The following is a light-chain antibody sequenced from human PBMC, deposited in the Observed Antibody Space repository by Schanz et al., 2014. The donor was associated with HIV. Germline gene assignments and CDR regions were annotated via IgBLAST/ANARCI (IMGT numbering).Light chain of an antibody. J-gene: IGKJ1*01. CDR1: QSISSY. Sequence: DIQMTQSPSSLSASVGDRVTITCRARQSISSYLNWHQQKPGRAPKLLISAASSLQSGVPPRFSGSGSGTHFTLTISSLQPEDFATYYWQQSYSTPRTFGQGTKGEIK. CDR2: AAS. CDR3: QQSYSTPRT. V-gene: IGKV1-39*01.